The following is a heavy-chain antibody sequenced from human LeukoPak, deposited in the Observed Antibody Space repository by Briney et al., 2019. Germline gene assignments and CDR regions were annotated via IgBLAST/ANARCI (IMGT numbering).Heavy chain of an antibody. J-gene: IGHJ4*02. CDR2: IYYSGST. CDR3: ARRRSRASNFDY. Sequence: SETLSLTCTVSGGSISTYYWSWIRQPPGKGLEWIGYIYYSGSTNYNPSLKGRVTISVDTSKNQFSLKLSSVTAADTAVYYCARRRSRASNFDYWGQGTLVTVSS. CDR1: GGSISTYY. V-gene: IGHV4-59*08.